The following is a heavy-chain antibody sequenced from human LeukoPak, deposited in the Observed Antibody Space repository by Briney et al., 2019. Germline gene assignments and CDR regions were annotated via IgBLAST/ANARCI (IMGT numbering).Heavy chain of an antibody. CDR3: ARRRAYCGGDCYRVNDY. J-gene: IGHJ4*02. CDR1: GYTFTSYG. Sequence: GASVKVSCKASGYTFTSYGISWVRQAPGQGLEWKGWISAYNGNTNYAQKLQGRVTMTTDTSTSTAYMELRSLRSDDTAVYYCARRRAYCGGDCYRVNDYWGQGTLVTVSS. CDR2: ISAYNGNT. D-gene: IGHD2-21*02. V-gene: IGHV1-18*01.